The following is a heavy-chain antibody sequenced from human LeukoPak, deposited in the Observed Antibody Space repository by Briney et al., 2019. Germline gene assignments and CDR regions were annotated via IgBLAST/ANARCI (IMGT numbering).Heavy chain of an antibody. J-gene: IGHJ4*02. V-gene: IGHV3-48*03. D-gene: IGHD3-10*01. CDR2: ISSSGSRI. CDR3: ARPYYYSSGSLPY. CDR1: GFSFDDYA. Sequence: GSLRLSCAASGFSFDDYAMNWVRQAPGKGLEWVSYISSSGSRIYFADSVKGRFTISRDNAKNSLSLQMNSLRAEDTAVYYCARPYYYSSGSLPYWGQGTLVTVSS.